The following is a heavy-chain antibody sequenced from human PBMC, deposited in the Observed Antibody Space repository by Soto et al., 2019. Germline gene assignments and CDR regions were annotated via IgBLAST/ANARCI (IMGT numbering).Heavy chain of an antibody. J-gene: IGHJ4*02. CDR2: IYYSGST. CDR1: GGSISSYY. V-gene: IGHV4-59*01. CDR3: ARDPGYSSGWSIDY. Sequence: SETLSLTCTVSGGSISSYYWSWTRQPPGKGLEWIGYIYYSGSTNYNPSLKSRVTISVDTSKNQFSLKLSSVTAADTAVYYCARDPGYSSGWSIDYWGQGTLVTVSS. D-gene: IGHD6-19*01.